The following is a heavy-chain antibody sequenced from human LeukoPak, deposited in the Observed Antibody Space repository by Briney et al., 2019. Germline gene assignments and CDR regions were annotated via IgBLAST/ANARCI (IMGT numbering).Heavy chain of an antibody. Sequence: GGSLILCCAASVFTFRNYSRNRVRRAPGKVLRRVSSIKRSRSYSYYAESLEGRFPIPRDKPKKPVYLQVNSLRAGHTVVYDCARAAMVSRGWGQGTLVTVSS. CDR2: IKRSRSYS. V-gene: IGHV3-21*01. D-gene: IGHD5-18*01. CDR3: ARAAMVSRG. J-gene: IGHJ4*02. CDR1: VFTFRNYS.